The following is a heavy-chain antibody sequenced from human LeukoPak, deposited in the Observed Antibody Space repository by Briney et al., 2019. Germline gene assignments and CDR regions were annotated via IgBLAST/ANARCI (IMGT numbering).Heavy chain of an antibody. CDR1: GFTFSSYG. CDR3: AKPSGSGVDY. D-gene: IGHD1-26*01. Sequence: GGTLRLSCAASGFTFSSYGMHWVRQAPGKGLEWVAFIRSDGYHTYYADSVKGRFTITRDNSKNTLYLQMNSLRLEDMAVYYCAKPSGSGVDYWGRGTRATVSS. CDR2: IRSDGYHT. V-gene: IGHV3-30*02. J-gene: IGHJ4*02.